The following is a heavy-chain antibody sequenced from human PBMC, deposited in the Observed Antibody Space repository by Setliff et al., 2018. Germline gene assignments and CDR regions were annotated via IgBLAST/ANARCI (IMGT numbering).Heavy chain of an antibody. CDR1: GGSISSYY. CDR2: TYIGGSA. CDR3: ARDSLWVREAKYYMVV. J-gene: IGHJ6*03. V-gene: IGHV4-4*07. D-gene: IGHD3-10*01. Sequence: ETLSLTCTVSGGSISSYYWSWIRQPAGKGLEWIGHTYIGGSANYNPSLKSRVTISVDTSKNQFSLKLSSVTAADTAVYYCARDSLWVREAKYYMVVWGKGTTVTVSS.